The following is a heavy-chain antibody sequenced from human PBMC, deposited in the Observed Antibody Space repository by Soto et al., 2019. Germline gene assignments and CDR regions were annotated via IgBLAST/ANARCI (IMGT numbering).Heavy chain of an antibody. V-gene: IGHV4-31*03. CDR3: ARGAWSVYYFDY. D-gene: IGHD3-3*01. Sequence: QVQLQESGPGLVKPSQTLSLTCTVSGGSISSGSYYWSWIRQHPGKGLEWMGYIYYSGSTYNNPSLKSRVTISVDSSKYQFSLKLSSVTAADTAVYYCARGAWSVYYFDYWGQGTLVTVSS. CDR2: IYYSGST. J-gene: IGHJ4*02. CDR1: GGSISSGSYY.